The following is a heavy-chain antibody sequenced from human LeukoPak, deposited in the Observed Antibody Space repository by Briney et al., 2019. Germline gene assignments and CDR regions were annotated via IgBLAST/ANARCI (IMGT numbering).Heavy chain of an antibody. CDR2: ISSSSSYI. D-gene: IGHD2-2*01. J-gene: IGHJ6*03. CDR3: ARRVRCSSTSCYSGYYYMDV. V-gene: IGHV3-21*01. CDR1: GFTFSSYS. Sequence: GGSLRLSCAASGFTFSSYSMNWVRQAPGKGLEWVSSISSSSSYIYYADSVKGRFTISRDNAKNSLYLQMNSLRAEDTAVYYCARRVRCSSTSCYSGYYYMDVWGKGTTVTVSS.